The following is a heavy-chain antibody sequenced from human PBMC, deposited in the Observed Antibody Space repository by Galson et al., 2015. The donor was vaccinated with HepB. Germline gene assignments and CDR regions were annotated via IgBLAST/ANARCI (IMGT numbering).Heavy chain of an antibody. CDR1: GGSISSGDYY. D-gene: IGHD3-10*01. J-gene: IGHJ4*02. V-gene: IGHV4-31*11. CDR3: ARDGGYGSGSHYFNY. CDR2: IYYSGST. Sequence: TLSLTCAVSGGSISSGDYYWSWIRQPPGKGLEWIGYIYYSGSTSYNPSLKSRVTISVDTSKNQFSLKLSSVTAADTAVYYCARDGGYGSGSHYFNYWGQGTLVTVSS.